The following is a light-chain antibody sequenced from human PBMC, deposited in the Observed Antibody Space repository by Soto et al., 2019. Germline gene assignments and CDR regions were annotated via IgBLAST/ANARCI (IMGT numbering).Light chain of an antibody. Sequence: EIVLTQSPGTLSLSPGERATLSCRASQSVSSSYLAWYQQKPGQAPRLLIYGASSRATGIPDRFSGSGSGTDFTITISRLEPEAFAVYYCQQYGSSFTFGPGTKVDIK. CDR3: QQYGSSFT. J-gene: IGKJ3*01. V-gene: IGKV3-20*01. CDR1: QSVSSSY. CDR2: GAS.